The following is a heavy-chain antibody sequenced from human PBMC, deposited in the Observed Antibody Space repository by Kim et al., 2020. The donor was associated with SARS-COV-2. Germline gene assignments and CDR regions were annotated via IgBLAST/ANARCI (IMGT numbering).Heavy chain of an antibody. CDR3: ARGPLIITIFGVVMPYYYYGMDV. V-gene: IGHV1-18*04. D-gene: IGHD3-3*01. Sequence: ASVKVSCKASGYTFTSYGISCVRQAPGQGLEWMGWISAYNGNTNYAQKLQGRVTMTTDTSTSTAYMGLRSLRSDDTAVYYCARGPLIITIFGVVMPYYYYGMDVWGQGTTVTVSS. J-gene: IGHJ6*02. CDR1: GYTFTSYG. CDR2: ISAYNGNT.